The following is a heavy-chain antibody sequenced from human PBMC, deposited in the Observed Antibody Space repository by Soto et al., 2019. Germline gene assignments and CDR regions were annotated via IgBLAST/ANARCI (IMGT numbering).Heavy chain of an antibody. Sequence: LRLSCAASGSTFSSSEMHWVRQAPGKGLEWVSYISKSSSVIYYADSVKGRFTISRDNAKNLLYLQMNSLRAEDTAVYFCASVNLQFSYGIDVWGQGTKVTVYS. J-gene: IGHJ6*02. D-gene: IGHD3-3*01. V-gene: IGHV3-48*03. CDR3: ASVNLQFSYGIDV. CDR2: ISKSSSVI. CDR1: GSTFSSSE.